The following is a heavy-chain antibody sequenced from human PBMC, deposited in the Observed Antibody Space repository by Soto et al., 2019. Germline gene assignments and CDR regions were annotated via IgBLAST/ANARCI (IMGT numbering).Heavy chain of an antibody. CDR3: ARGPRYSGYDYYFDY. Sequence: SETLSLTCAVYGGSFSGYYWSWIRQPPGKGLEWIGEVNHSGSTNYNPSLKSRVTISVDTSKNQFSLKLSSVTAADTAVYYCARGPRYSGYDYYFDYWGQGTLVTVSS. D-gene: IGHD5-12*01. CDR1: GGSFSGYY. J-gene: IGHJ4*02. V-gene: IGHV4-34*01. CDR2: VNHSGST.